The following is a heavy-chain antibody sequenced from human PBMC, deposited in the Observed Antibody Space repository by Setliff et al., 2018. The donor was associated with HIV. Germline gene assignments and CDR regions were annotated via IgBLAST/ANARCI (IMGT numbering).Heavy chain of an antibody. CDR1: GGTLTNYV. V-gene: IGHV1-69*13. CDR3: ARDQTGIAAAAFGGGSAWSDEGFDI. D-gene: IGHD6-13*01. J-gene: IGHJ3*02. Sequence: VASVKVSCKTSGGTLTNYVITWVRQAPGQGLEWMGIIIPMYNIPTYAQKFQGRVTFTADESTGTAYMELSSLTSEDTAVYYCARDQTGIAAAAFGGGSAWSDEGFDIWGQGTMVTVSS. CDR2: IIPMYNIP.